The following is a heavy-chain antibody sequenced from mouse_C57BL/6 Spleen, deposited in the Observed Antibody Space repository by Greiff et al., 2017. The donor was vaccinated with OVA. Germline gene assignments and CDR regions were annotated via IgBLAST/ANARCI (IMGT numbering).Heavy chain of an antibody. CDR1: GYTFTSYW. Sequence: QVQLQQPGAELVKPGASVKLSCKASGYTFTSYWMQWVKQRPGQGLEWIGEIDPSDSYTNYNQKFKGKATLTVDPSSSTAYMQLSSLTSEDSAVYYRANYFGSSYYAMDYWGQGTSGTVSS. J-gene: IGHJ4*01. CDR3: ANYFGSSYYAMDY. V-gene: IGHV1-50*01. D-gene: IGHD1-1*01. CDR2: IDPSDSYT.